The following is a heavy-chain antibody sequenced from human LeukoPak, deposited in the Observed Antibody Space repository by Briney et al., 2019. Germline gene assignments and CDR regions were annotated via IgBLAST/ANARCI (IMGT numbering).Heavy chain of an antibody. V-gene: IGHV4-59*08. CDR2: IYYSGST. CDR1: GGSISSYY. CDR3: ARAGSPVYYYGMDV. Sequence: SETLSLTCTVSGGSISSYYWSWIRQPPGKGLEWIGYIYYSGSTNYNPSLKSRVTISVDTSKNQFSLKLSSVTAADTAVYYCARAGSPVYYYGMDVWGQGTTVTVSS. J-gene: IGHJ6*02. D-gene: IGHD6-13*01.